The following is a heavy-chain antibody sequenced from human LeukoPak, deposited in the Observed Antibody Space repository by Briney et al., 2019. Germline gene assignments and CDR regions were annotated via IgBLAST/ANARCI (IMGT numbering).Heavy chain of an antibody. Sequence: ASVTVSCTASGYTFTGYYMHWVRQAPGQGLEYMGRINPISGGTVYAQKFQGRVTMTRDTSITTAYMELTRLRSDDTAVYYCARYCSSTSCYSDYWGQGTLVTVSS. CDR2: INPISGGT. CDR3: ARYCSSTSCYSDY. CDR1: GYTFTGYY. V-gene: IGHV1-2*06. D-gene: IGHD2-2*01. J-gene: IGHJ4*02.